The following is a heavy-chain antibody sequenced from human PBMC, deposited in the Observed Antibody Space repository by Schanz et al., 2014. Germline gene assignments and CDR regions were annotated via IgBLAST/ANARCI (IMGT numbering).Heavy chain of an antibody. Sequence: QVQLQQWGAGLLKPSETLSLTCAVYGGPFSGYFWSWIRQSPGKGLQWIGEIHHSGSTNYNPSLKMRVTISVDTSKKQFPLTLGSVTAADTAVYYCARPSSVVGITGWFDTWGQGTLVTVSS. D-gene: IGHD3-22*01. CDR3: ARPSSVVGITGWFDT. V-gene: IGHV4-34*01. CDR1: GGPFSGYF. CDR2: IHHSGST. J-gene: IGHJ5*02.